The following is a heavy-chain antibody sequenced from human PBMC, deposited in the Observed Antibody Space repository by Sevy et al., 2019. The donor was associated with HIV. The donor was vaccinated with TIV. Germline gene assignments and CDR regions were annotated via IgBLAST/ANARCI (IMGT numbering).Heavy chain of an antibody. D-gene: IGHD5-12*01. CDR2: IYYSGST. CDR3: ARDHVVATITSTPRRWFDP. V-gene: IGHV4-31*03. J-gene: IGHJ5*02. Sequence: SETLSLTCTVSGGSISSGGYYWSWIRQHPGKGLEWIGYIYYSGSTYYNPSLKSRVTISVDTSKNQSSLKLSSVTAADTAVYYCARDHVVATITSTPRRWFDPWGQGTLVTVSS. CDR1: GGSISSGGYY.